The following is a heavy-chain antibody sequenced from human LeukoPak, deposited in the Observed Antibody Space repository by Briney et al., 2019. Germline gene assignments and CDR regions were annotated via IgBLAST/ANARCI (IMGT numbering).Heavy chain of an antibody. D-gene: IGHD3-16*02. J-gene: IGHJ4*02. CDR3: AREFTFGGVIADDFDY. Sequence: SQTLSLTCAISGDSVSSNSAAWNWIRQSPSRGLEWLGRTYYRSKWYNDYAVSVKSRITINPDTSKNQFSLQLNSVTPEDTAVYYCAREFTFGGVIADDFDYWGQGTLVTVSS. CDR1: GDSVSSNSAA. CDR2: TYYRSKWYN. V-gene: IGHV6-1*01.